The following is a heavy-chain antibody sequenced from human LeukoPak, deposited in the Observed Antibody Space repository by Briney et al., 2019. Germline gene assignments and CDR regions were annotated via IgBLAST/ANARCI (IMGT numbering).Heavy chain of an antibody. CDR3: AREKVGSTNS. J-gene: IGHJ4*02. V-gene: IGHV3-66*01. CDR1: GFTASSNY. Sequence: GGALRLSCAASGFTASSNYMSWVRQAPGKGLEWVSVIYSGGRTYYADSVKGRFTISRDNSKDTLYLQMNSLRAEDTAVYYCAREKVGSTNSWGQGTLVTV. D-gene: IGHD1-26*01. CDR2: IYSGGRT.